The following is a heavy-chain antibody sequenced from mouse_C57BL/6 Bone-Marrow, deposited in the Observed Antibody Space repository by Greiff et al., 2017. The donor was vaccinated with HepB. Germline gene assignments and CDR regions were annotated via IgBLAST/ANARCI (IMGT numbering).Heavy chain of an antibody. J-gene: IGHJ3*01. CDR2: IDPETGGT. CDR3: TLIYYDYQAWFDY. D-gene: IGHD2-4*01. V-gene: IGHV1-15*01. Sequence: VQLQQSGAELVRPGASVTLSCKASGYTFTDYDMHWVKQTPVHGLEWIGAIDPETGGTAYNQKFKGKAILTADKSSSTAYMELRSLTSEDTAVYECTLIYYDYQAWFDYWGQGTLVTVSA. CDR1: GYTFTDYD.